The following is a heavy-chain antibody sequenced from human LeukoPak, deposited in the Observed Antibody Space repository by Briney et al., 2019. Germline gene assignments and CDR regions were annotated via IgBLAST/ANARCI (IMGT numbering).Heavy chain of an antibody. V-gene: IGHV4-39*07. CDR1: GDSISSSSSY. J-gene: IGHJ5*02. CDR2: IYYSGST. D-gene: IGHD4-17*01. Sequence: SETLSLTCTVSGDSISSSSSYWGWIRQPPGEGLEWIGSIYYSGSTYYNPSLKSRVTISVDTSKNQFSLKLSSVTAADTAVYYCARGEYGDYAPNWFDPWGQGTLVTVSS. CDR3: ARGEYGDYAPNWFDP.